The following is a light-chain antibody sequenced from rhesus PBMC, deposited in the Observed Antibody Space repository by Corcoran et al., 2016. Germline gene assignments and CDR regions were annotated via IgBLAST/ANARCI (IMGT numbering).Light chain of an antibody. CDR1: QSVSSY. CDR2: GAS. V-gene: IGKV3S9*01. CDR3: QQYNNWNS. Sequence: EIVMTQSPATLSLYPGERATLSCRASQSVSSYVAWYQQKLEHAHRLLISGASSKATGIPDRFSGSGSGTEFTLIISSLEPEEVGVYYCQQYNNWNSFGQGPKVEIK. J-gene: IGKJ2*01.